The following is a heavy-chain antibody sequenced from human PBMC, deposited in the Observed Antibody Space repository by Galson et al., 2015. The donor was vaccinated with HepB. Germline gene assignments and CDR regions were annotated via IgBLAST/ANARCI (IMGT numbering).Heavy chain of an antibody. CDR2: IGAGGGYT. J-gene: IGHJ5*01. V-gene: IGHV3-23*01. D-gene: IGHD3-10*01. Sequence: SLRLSCAASGFTFSSYAMSWVRQAPGKGLEWVSAIGAGGGYTYYADSVKGRFTISRDNSKNTLYLQMNSLRAEDTAIYYCARISMVRGVINWFDSWGQGTLVTVSS. CDR3: ARISMVRGVINWFDS. CDR1: GFTFSSYA.